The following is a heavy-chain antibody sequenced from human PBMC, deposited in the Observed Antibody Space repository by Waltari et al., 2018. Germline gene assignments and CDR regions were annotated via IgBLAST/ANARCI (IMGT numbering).Heavy chain of an antibody. CDR1: GGSFSSYA. CDR2: IIPIFGTA. J-gene: IGHJ4*02. V-gene: IGHV1-69*08. Sequence: QVQLVQSGAEVKKPGSSVKDSCKASGGSFSSYAISWSPQAPGQGIEWMGRIIPIFGTANYAQKFQGRVTITADKSTSTAYMELSSLRSEDTAVYYCARVGRDGYKYGFDYWGQGTLVTVSS. CDR3: ARVGRDGYKYGFDY. D-gene: IGHD5-12*01.